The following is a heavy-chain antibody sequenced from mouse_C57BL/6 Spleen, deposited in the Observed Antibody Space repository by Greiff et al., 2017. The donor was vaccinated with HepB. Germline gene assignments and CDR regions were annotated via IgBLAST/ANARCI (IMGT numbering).Heavy chain of an antibody. J-gene: IGHJ4*01. CDR2: ISDGGSYT. CDR1: GFTFSSYA. V-gene: IGHV5-4*01. Sequence: DVKLVESGGGLVKPGGSLKLSCAASGFTFSSYAMSWVRQTPEKRLEWVATISDGGSYTYYPDNVKGRFTISRDNAKNNLYLQMSHLKSEDTAMYYCAREDYYAMDYWGQGTSVTVSS. CDR3: AREDYYAMDY.